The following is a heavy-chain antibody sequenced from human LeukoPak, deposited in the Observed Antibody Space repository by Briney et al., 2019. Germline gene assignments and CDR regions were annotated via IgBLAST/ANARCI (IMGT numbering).Heavy chain of an antibody. J-gene: IGHJ4*02. CDR3: ARGRVEMATIDFDY. Sequence: PSETLSLTCTVSGDSISSGSYYWSWIRQPAGKGLEWIGRIYTSGSTNYNPSLKSRVTISVDTSKNQFYLKLSSVNAADTAMYYCARGRVEMATIDFDYWGQGTLVTVSS. D-gene: IGHD5-24*01. CDR1: GDSISSGSYY. CDR2: IYTSGST. V-gene: IGHV4-61*02.